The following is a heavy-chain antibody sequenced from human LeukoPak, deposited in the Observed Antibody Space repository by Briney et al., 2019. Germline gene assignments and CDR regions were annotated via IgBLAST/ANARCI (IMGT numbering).Heavy chain of an antibody. CDR3: ARGLRYCSSTSCYSYFDY. CDR2: INHSGST. D-gene: IGHD2-2*01. V-gene: IGHV4-34*01. J-gene: IGHJ4*02. CDR1: GGSFSGYY. Sequence: SETLSLTCAVYGGSFSGYYWSWIRQPPGKGLEWIGEINHSGSTNYNPSLKSRVTISVDTSKNQFSPKLSSVTAADTAVYYCARGLRYCSSTSCYSYFDYWGQGTLVTVSS.